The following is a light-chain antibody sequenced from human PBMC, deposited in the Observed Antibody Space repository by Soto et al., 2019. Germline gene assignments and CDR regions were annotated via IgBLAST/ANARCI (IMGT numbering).Light chain of an antibody. CDR2: EGS. J-gene: IGLJ2*01. Sequence: QSALTQPASVSGSXGXSXTXXXXGXXXDXXSYNPVSWYQHHPGKAPKLMIYEGSKRPSGVSNRFSGSKSGNTASLTISGLQAEDEADYYCCSYAGSSTLDVVFGGGTKLTVL. CDR3: CSYAGSSTLDVV. V-gene: IGLV2-23*01. CDR1: XXDXXSYNP.